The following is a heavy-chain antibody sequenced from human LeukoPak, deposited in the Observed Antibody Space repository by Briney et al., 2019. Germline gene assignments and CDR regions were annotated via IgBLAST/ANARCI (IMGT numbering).Heavy chain of an antibody. CDR3: ARTLYYYDSSGYDPFDY. CDR1: GGSISSGSYY. D-gene: IGHD3-22*01. J-gene: IGHJ4*02. Sequence: SQTLSLTCTVSGGSISSGSYYWSWIRQPAGKGLEWIGRIYTSGSTNYNPSLKSRVSTSVDPSKNQFSLKLSSVTAADTAVYYCARTLYYYDSSGYDPFDYWGQGTLVTVSS. CDR2: IYTSGST. V-gene: IGHV4-61*02.